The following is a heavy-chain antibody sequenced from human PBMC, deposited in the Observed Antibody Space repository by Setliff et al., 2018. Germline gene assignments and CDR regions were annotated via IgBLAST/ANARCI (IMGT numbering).Heavy chain of an antibody. Sequence: SETLSLTCTVSGGSISSSSYYWGWIRQPPGKGLEWIGSIYYRGSTYYNPSLKSRVTISIDTSKNKFSLKLSSVTAADTAVYYCARDLYDYVWGTYRYHDAFDIWGQGTMVTVSS. CDR1: GGSISSSSYY. V-gene: IGHV4-39*07. CDR3: ARDLYDYVWGTYRYHDAFDI. D-gene: IGHD3-16*02. J-gene: IGHJ3*02. CDR2: IYYRGST.